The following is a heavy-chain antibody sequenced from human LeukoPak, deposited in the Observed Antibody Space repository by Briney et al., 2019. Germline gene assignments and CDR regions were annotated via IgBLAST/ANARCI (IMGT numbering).Heavy chain of an antibody. J-gene: IGHJ4*02. V-gene: IGHV3-23*01. CDR3: AKLLWFGDGYFDY. Sequence: KTGGSLRLSCAASGFTFSSYAMSWVRQAPGKGLEWVSAISGSGGSTYYADSVKGRFTISRDNSKNTLYLQMNSLRAEDTAVYYCAKLLWFGDGYFDYWGQGTLVTVSS. CDR1: GFTFSSYA. CDR2: ISGSGGST. D-gene: IGHD3-10*01.